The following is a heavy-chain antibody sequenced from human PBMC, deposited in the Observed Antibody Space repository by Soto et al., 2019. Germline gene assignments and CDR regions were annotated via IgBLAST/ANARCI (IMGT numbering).Heavy chain of an antibody. Sequence: GGSLRLSCTASGFIVSDTYMNWVRQAPGKGLEWVSVISNRGDTHYADSVRGRFSLSRDIAVYYCTTELGYCSSTSCYTEASYYYGMDVWGQGTTVTVSS. CDR1: GFIVSDTY. CDR3: YYYGMDV. D-gene: IGHD2-2*02. CDR2: ISNRGDT. J-gene: IGHJ6*02. V-gene: IGHV3-66*01.